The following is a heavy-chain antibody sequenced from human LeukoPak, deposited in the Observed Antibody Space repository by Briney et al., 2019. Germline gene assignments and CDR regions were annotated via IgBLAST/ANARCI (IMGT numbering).Heavy chain of an antibody. CDR3: ARDLQLWFPEWYFDL. D-gene: IGHD5-18*01. CDR1: GYTFTSYA. Sequence: ASVKVSCKASGYTFTSYAMHWVRQAPGQRLEWMGWINAGNGNTKYSQKFQGRVTITRDTSASTAYMELSSLRSEDTAVYYCARDLQLWFPEWYFDLWGRGTLVTVSS. CDR2: INAGNGNT. J-gene: IGHJ2*01. V-gene: IGHV1-3*01.